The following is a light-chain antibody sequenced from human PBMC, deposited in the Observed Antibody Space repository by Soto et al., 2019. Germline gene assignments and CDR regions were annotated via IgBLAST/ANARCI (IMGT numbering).Light chain of an antibody. CDR1: SGHSTYA. CDR2: INRDGSH. V-gene: IGLV4-69*01. Sequence: QSVLTQSPSASASLGASVRLTCTLSSGHSTYAIAWHQQQPEKGPRYLMKINRDGSHSKGDGIPDRFSGSSSGAERYLTISSLQSEDEADYYCQTWGTGIQMFGGGTKLTVL. CDR3: QTWGTGIQM. J-gene: IGLJ3*02.